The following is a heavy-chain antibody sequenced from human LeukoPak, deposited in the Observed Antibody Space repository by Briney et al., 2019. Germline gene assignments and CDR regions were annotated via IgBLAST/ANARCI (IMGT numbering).Heavy chain of an antibody. CDR2: ISTYKGDT. V-gene: IGHV1-18*01. Sequence: SVKVSCKASGYTFTTYGISWVRQAPGQGLEWMGWISTYKGDTNYTQKLQGRITMTTDTSTSTAYMELRSLRSDDTAVYYCARAVGDYVWFDPWGQGTRVTVSS. D-gene: IGHD4-17*01. CDR1: GYTFTTYG. CDR3: ARAVGDYVWFDP. J-gene: IGHJ5*02.